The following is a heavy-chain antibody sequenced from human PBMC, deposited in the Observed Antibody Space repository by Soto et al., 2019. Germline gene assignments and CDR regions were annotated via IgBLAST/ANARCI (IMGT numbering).Heavy chain of an antibody. CDR2: IYNSGST. CDR1: GGSTSSYY. J-gene: IGHJ5*02. V-gene: IGHV4-59*01. D-gene: IGHD6-19*01. CDR3: ARVPLSSGWPNWFDP. Sequence: PSETLSLTCTVSGGSTSSYYWSWIRQPPGKGLEWIGYIYNSGSTNYNPSLKSRVTISVDTSKNQFSLKLSSVTAADTAVYYCARVPLSSGWPNWFDPWGQGTLVTVS.